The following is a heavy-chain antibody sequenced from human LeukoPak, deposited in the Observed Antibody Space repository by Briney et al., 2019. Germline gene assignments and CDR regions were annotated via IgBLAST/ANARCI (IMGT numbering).Heavy chain of an antibody. Sequence: ASVKVSCKASGGTFSSYAISWVRQAPGQGLEWMGRIIPIFGTANYAQKFQGRVTITADESTSTAYMELSSLRSEDTAVYYCARDYSGRYCSSTSCWAVLPFDYWGQGTLVTVSS. CDR2: IIPIFGTA. CDR1: GGTFSSYA. CDR3: ARDYSGRYCSSTSCWAVLPFDY. V-gene: IGHV1-69*13. J-gene: IGHJ4*02. D-gene: IGHD2-2*01.